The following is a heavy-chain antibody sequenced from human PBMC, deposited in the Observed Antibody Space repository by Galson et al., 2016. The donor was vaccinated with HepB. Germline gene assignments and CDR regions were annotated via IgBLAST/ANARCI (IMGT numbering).Heavy chain of an antibody. D-gene: IGHD1-1*01. Sequence: SVKVSCKVSAFSLTELAMHWVRQPPGKGLEWMGGFDPEDGDTKYARTFQGRVTMTGDPTTDTAYMEVTGLRSADTAVYYCASFVTGSLNHFKNWGQGTRVTVSS. J-gene: IGHJ4*02. CDR3: ASFVTGSLNHFKN. V-gene: IGHV1-24*01. CDR2: FDPEDGDT. CDR1: AFSLTELA.